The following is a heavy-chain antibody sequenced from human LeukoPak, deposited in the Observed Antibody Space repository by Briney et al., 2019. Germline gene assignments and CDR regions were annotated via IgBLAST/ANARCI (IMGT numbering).Heavy chain of an antibody. J-gene: IGHJ4*02. D-gene: IGHD2-2*01. CDR2: INQDESKK. Sequence: GGPLRLSCAASGFSFSNDWMCWVRQPPGKGLEWVANINQDESKKYYVDSVKGRFTISRDNAKNSLYLQMSSLRAEDTAVYYCARDHAYRTDNWGQGTLVTVSS. CDR1: GFSFSNDW. CDR3: ARDHAYRTDN. V-gene: IGHV3-7*01.